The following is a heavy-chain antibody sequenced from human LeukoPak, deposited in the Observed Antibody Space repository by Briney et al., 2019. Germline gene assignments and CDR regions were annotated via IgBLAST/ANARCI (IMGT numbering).Heavy chain of an antibody. J-gene: IGHJ4*02. CDR1: GGSISSSNW. V-gene: IGHV4-4*02. D-gene: IGHD3-22*01. Sequence: SETLSLTCAVSGGSISSSNWWSWVRQPPGKGLEWIGEINHSGGTNYNPSLKSRVTIPVDTSKNQFSLKLSSVTAADTAVYYCARRRTKRITMIVVIKGYYFDYWGQGTLVTVSS. CDR2: INHSGGT. CDR3: ARRRTKRITMIVVIKGYYFDY.